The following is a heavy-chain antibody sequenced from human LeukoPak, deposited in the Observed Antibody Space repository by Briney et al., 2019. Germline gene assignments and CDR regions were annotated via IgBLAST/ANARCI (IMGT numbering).Heavy chain of an antibody. CDR2: ISSSSSYI. CDR3: AAAVDYYDSAGFDY. D-gene: IGHD3-22*01. V-gene: IGHV3-21*01. Sequence: PGGSLRLSCAASGFTFSCYSMNWVRQAPGKGLEWVSSISSSSSYIYYADSVKGRFTISRDNAKNSLYLQMNSLRAEDTAVYYCAAAVDYYDSAGFDYWGQGTLVTVSS. J-gene: IGHJ4*02. CDR1: GFTFSCYS.